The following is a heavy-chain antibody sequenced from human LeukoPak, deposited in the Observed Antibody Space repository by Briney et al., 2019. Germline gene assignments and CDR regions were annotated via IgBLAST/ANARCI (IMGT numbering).Heavy chain of an antibody. CDR2: IYYSGST. Sequence: SETLSLTCTVSGGSISSYYWSWIRQPPGKGLEWIGYIYYSGSTNYNPSLKSRVTISVDTSKNQFSLKLSSVTAADTAVYYCVTNRGYSTSSFYSWGQGTLVTVSS. J-gene: IGHJ4*02. D-gene: IGHD6-6*01. CDR1: GGSISSYY. CDR3: VTNRGYSTSSFYS. V-gene: IGHV4-59*12.